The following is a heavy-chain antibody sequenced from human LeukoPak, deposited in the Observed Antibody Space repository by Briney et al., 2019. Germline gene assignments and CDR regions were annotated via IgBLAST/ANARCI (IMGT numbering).Heavy chain of an antibody. J-gene: IGHJ6*02. Sequence: GGSPRISRAAPGFPLSSYWMPWVRPAPGKGLVWVSRIKHDGSSTSYADSVKGRFTISRDNAKSALYLQMNSLRVEDTAVYYCASTMVTSMDVWGQGTTVTVSS. CDR2: IKHDGSST. CDR3: ASTMVTSMDV. D-gene: IGHD4-17*01. V-gene: IGHV3-74*01. CDR1: GFPLSSYW.